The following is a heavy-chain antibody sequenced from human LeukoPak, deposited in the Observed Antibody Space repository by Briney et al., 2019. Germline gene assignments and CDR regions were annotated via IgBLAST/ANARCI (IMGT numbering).Heavy chain of an antibody. Sequence: GASVKVSCKASGYTFTSYGISWVRQAPGQGLEWMGWISAYNGNTNYAQKLQGRVTMTTDTSTSTAYMELRSLRSDDTAVYYCARDSLVFGIAAAGTSGGFDYWGQGILVTVSS. CDR1: GYTFTSYG. CDR2: ISAYNGNT. CDR3: ARDSLVFGIAAAGTSGGFDY. J-gene: IGHJ4*02. V-gene: IGHV1-18*01. D-gene: IGHD6-13*01.